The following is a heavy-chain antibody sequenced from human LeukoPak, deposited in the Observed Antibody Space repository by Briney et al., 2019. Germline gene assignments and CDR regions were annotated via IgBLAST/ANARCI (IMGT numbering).Heavy chain of an antibody. Sequence: SETLSLTCTVSGGSFSSGSYYWSWIRQPPGKGLEWIGYIYYSGSTNYNPSLKSRVTISVDTSKNQFSLKLSSVTAADTAVYYCARDYSSSWSEYYFDYWGQGTLVTVSS. D-gene: IGHD6-13*01. CDR3: ARDYSSSWSEYYFDY. CDR1: GGSFSSGSYY. CDR2: IYYSGST. J-gene: IGHJ4*02. V-gene: IGHV4-61*01.